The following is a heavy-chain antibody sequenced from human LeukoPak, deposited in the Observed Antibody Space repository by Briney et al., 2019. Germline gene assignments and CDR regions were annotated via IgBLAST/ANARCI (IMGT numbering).Heavy chain of an antibody. CDR3: ARGADGVSSNSRGWFDP. D-gene: IGHD2-15*01. CDR1: GFTFSGYG. J-gene: IGHJ5*02. Sequence: GGSLRLSCAASGFTFSGYGMNWVRQAPGKGLEWVSSISSSSGYIYYADSVKGRFTISRDNARNSLYLQMNTLRAEDTAVYSCARGADGVSSNSRGWFDPWGQGTLVTVSS. CDR2: ISSSSGYI. V-gene: IGHV3-21*01.